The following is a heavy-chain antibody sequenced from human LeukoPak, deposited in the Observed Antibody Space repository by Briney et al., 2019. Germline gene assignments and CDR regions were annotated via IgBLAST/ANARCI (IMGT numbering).Heavy chain of an antibody. CDR2: IKQDGSQK. Sequence: GGSLRLSCAGSGFTFNAYWMTWVRQPPGKGLEWVANIKQDGSQKYYVDSVKGRFTISRDNAKNSVYLQMNRLRAEGTAVYYCARDLSQHFDWLLSGDTWGQGTLVTVSS. J-gene: IGHJ5*02. D-gene: IGHD3-9*01. CDR1: GFTFNAYW. V-gene: IGHV3-7*04. CDR3: ARDLSQHFDWLLSGDT.